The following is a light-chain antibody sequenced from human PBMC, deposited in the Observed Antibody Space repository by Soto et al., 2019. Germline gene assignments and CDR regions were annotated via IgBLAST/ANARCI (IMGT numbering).Light chain of an antibody. CDR3: SSSTSSSTLEV. CDR1: SSDVGDYNY. J-gene: IGLJ1*01. Sequence: QSALAQPASVSGSPGQSLTISCTGTSSDVGDYNYVSWYQQHPGKAPKLMIYEVSNRPSGVSNRFSGSKSGNTASLTISGLQAEDEADYYCSSSTSSSTLEVFGTGTKVTVL. CDR2: EVS. V-gene: IGLV2-14*01.